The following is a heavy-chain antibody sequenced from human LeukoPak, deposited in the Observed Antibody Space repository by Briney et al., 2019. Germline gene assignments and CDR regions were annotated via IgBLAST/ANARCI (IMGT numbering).Heavy chain of an antibody. CDR1: GYTLSSYG. D-gene: IGHD6-19*01. V-gene: IGHV1-18*01. Sequence: ASVKVSCKASGYTLSSYGISWVRQAPGQGLEWMGWISAYNGNTNYAQNLQGRVTMTTDTSTSTAYMELRSLRSDDTAVYYCARDLKRGYSSGRYSWGAGSSNDCWGQGTLVTVSS. J-gene: IGHJ4*02. CDR3: ARDLKRGYSSGRYSWGAGSSNDC. CDR2: ISAYNGNT.